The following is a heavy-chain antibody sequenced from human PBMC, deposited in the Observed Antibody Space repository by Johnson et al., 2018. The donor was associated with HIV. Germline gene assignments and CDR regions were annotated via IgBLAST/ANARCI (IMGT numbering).Heavy chain of an antibody. CDR3: ARQTLRAFDI. J-gene: IGHJ3*02. CDR2: IYSGGST. V-gene: IGHV3-66*02. CDR1: GFTVSSNY. Sequence: VQVVESGGGVVRPGGSLRLSCAAYGFTVSSNYMSWVRQAPGKGLEWVSVIYSGGSTYYADSVKGRFTISSDNSKNTLYLQMNSRRAEDTALYYCARQTLRAFDIWGQGTMVTVSS.